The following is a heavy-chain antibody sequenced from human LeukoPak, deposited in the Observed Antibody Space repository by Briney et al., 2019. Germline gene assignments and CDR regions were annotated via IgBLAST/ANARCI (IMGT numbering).Heavy chain of an antibody. CDR3: ARVQRIVVVITGLFDY. CDR1: GFTFSSYW. D-gene: IGHD3-22*01. V-gene: IGHV3-7*01. CDR2: IKQDGSEK. J-gene: IGHJ4*02. Sequence: GGSLRLSCAASGFTFSSYWMSWVRQAPGKGLEWVANIKQDGSEKYYVDSVKGRFTISRDNAKNSLYLQMNSLRAEDTAVYYCARVQRIVVVITGLFDYWGQGTLVTVSS.